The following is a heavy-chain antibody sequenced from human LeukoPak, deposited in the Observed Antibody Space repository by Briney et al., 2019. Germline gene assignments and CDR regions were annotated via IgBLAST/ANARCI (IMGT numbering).Heavy chain of an antibody. D-gene: IGHD5-18*01. CDR3: ARAPDTAMGGY. Sequence: SETLSLTCTVSGGSISSSSHYWGWIRQPPGKGLEWIGSIYYSGSTYYNPSLKSRVTISVDTSKNQFSLKLSSVTAADTAVYYCARAPDTAMGGYWGQGTLVTVSS. CDR1: GGSISSSSHY. V-gene: IGHV4-39*07. CDR2: IYYSGST. J-gene: IGHJ4*02.